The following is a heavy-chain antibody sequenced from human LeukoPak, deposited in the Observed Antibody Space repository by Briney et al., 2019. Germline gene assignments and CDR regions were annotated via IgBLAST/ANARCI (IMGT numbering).Heavy chain of an antibody. CDR3: ARVNRISSSWDPFDY. Sequence: GGSLRLSCAASGFTFSSYSMNWVRQAPGKGLEWVSSISSSSSYIYYADSVKGRFTISRDNAKNSLYLQMNSLRAEDTAVYYCARVNRISSSWDPFDYWGQGTLVTVSS. V-gene: IGHV3-21*01. D-gene: IGHD6-13*01. CDR1: GFTFSSYS. CDR2: ISSSSSYI. J-gene: IGHJ4*02.